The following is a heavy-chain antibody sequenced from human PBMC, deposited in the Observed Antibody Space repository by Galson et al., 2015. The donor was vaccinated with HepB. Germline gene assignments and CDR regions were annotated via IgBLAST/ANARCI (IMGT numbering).Heavy chain of an antibody. V-gene: IGHV4-59*01. D-gene: IGHD2-2*01. J-gene: IGHJ3*02. CDR1: GGSISSYY. Sequence: QVQLQESGPGLVKPSETLSLTCTVSGGSISSYYWSWIRQPPGKGLEWIGYIYYSGSTNYNPSLKSRVTISVDTSKNQFSLKLSSVTAADTAVYYCAIHFKDSTHDAFDIWGQGTMVTVSS. CDR3: AIHFKDSTHDAFDI. CDR2: IYYSGST.